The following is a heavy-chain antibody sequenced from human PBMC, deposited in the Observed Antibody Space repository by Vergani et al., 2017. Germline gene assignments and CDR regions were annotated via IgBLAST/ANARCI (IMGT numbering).Heavy chain of an antibody. J-gene: IGHJ6*02. CDR2: IGSSGPYI. V-gene: IGHV3-21*06. CDR1: GFTFSDFS. Sequence: VQLVESGGGLVKPGGSLRLSCAASGFTFSDFSMSWVRQAPGKGLEWVAFIGSSGPYINYADSVKGRFIISRDNTNNSLFLQLRSLRAEDAAVYYCARDCTSGGCPDNYGMDVRGQGATVTVSS. D-gene: IGHD2-8*01. CDR3: ARDCTSGGCPDNYGMDV.